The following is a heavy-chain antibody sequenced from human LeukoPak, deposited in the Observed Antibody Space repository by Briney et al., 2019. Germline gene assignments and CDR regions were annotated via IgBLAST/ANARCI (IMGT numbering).Heavy chain of an antibody. Sequence: PSETLSLTCTVSGGSISSSSYYWGWIRQPPGKGLEWIGSIYYSGSTYYNPSLKSRVTISVDTSKNQFSLKLSSVTAADTAVYYCARAARGYYYYYMDVWGKGTTVTVSS. CDR3: ARAARGYYYYYMDV. CDR2: IYYSGST. CDR1: GGSISSSSYY. J-gene: IGHJ6*03. V-gene: IGHV4-39*07.